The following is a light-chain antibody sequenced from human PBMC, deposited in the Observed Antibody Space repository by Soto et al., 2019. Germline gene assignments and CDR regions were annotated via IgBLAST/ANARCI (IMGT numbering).Light chain of an antibody. CDR1: SSDVGSYNL. V-gene: IGLV2-23*02. J-gene: IGLJ2*01. CDR3: CSYAGSSTGDVV. Sequence: QSALTQPASVSGSPGQSITISCTGTSSDVGSYNLVSWYQQHPGKAPKLMIYEVSKRPAGVSNRFSGSKSGNTASLTISGLQAEDEADYYCCSYAGSSTGDVVVGGGTKLTVL. CDR2: EVS.